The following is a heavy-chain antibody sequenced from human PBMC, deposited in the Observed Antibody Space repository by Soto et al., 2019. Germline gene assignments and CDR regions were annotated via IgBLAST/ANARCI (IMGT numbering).Heavy chain of an antibody. Sequence: ASVKASCKGSGYTLTELSMHWVRQAPGKGLEWMGGFDPEDGETIYAQKFQGRVTMTEDTSTDTAYMELSSLRSEDTAVYYCATDADYGDYWDAFDIWGQGTMVTVSS. J-gene: IGHJ3*02. CDR1: GYTLTELS. D-gene: IGHD4-17*01. CDR3: ATDADYGDYWDAFDI. V-gene: IGHV1-24*01. CDR2: FDPEDGET.